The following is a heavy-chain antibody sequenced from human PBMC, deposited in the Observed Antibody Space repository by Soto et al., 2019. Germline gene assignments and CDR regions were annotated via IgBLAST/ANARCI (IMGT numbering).Heavy chain of an antibody. Sequence: PGGSLRLSCASSGFTFCNYAMTWVRQAPGKGLEWVSVITGSGDITDYADSLKGRFTISRDNSKNTLYLQMNSLRADDTAVYYCAKTQGFFDYWGQGTLVTVSS. CDR2: ITGSGDIT. V-gene: IGHV3-23*01. CDR1: GFTFCNYA. CDR3: AKTQGFFDY. J-gene: IGHJ4*02.